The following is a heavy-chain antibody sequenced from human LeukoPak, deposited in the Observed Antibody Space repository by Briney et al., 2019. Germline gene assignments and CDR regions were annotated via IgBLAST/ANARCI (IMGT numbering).Heavy chain of an antibody. CDR2: INHSGST. D-gene: IGHD5-18*01. CDR1: GGSFSGYY. V-gene: IGHV4-34*01. Sequence: SETLSLTCAVYGGSFSGYYWTWIRQPPGKGLEWIGEINHSGSTNYNPSLKSRVTISVDTSKNQFSLKLSSVTAADTAIYYCAKGAGGFSYYNWFDPWGQGTLVTVSS. J-gene: IGHJ5*02. CDR3: AKGAGGFSYYNWFDP.